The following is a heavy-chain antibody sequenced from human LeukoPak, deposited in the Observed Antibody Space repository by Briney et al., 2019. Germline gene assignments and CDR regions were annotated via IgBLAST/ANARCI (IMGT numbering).Heavy chain of an antibody. CDR3: AKDGSILWYTFDY. V-gene: IGHV3-30*02. D-gene: IGHD2-21*01. CDR1: GFTFSSYG. Sequence: QTGGSLRLSCAASGFTFSSYGMHWVRQAPGKGLEWVAFIRYDGSNKYYADSVKGRFTISRDNSKNTLYLQMNSLRAEDTAVYYCAKDGSILWYTFDYWGQGTLVTVSS. J-gene: IGHJ4*02. CDR2: IRYDGSNK.